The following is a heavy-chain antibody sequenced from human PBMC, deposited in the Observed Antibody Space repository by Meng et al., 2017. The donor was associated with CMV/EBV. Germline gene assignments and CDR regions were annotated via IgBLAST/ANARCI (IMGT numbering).Heavy chain of an antibody. CDR3: ARVKDIVATIDY. CDR2: ISADGRGT. Sequence: GGSLRLSCAASGFIFSSHPMHWVRQAPGKGLVWLSRISADGRGTTYSDSVKGRFTISRDNGKNSLYLQMNSLRAEDTAVYYCARVKDIVATIDYWGQGTLVTVSS. J-gene: IGHJ4*02. V-gene: IGHV3-74*03. CDR1: GFIFSSHP. D-gene: IGHD5-12*01.